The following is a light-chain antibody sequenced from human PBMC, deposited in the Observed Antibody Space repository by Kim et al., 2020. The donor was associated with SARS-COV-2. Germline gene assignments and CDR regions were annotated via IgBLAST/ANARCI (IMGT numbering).Light chain of an antibody. CDR2: DAS. Sequence: APGERAILSCRASQSVGKNYLGWYQQKPGQAPRLLIYDASNRATGIPDRFSGSGSGTDFTLTIRRLEPEDFAVYYCQQYASPPLTFGPGTKVDIK. CDR1: QSVGKNY. CDR3: QQYASPPLT. V-gene: IGKV3-20*01. J-gene: IGKJ3*01.